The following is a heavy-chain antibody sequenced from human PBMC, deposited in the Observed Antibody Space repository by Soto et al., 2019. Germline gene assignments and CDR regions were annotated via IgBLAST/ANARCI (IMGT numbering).Heavy chain of an antibody. D-gene: IGHD1-26*01. V-gene: IGHV2-5*02. CDR2: IYWDDSK. Sequence: QITLKESGPTLVKPTQTLTLTCTFSGFSLTTDRVGVGWIRQPPGEALEWLAVIYWDDSKTYRPSLESRLTITKDTSKNQVALTMTNMDSLXTATYYCAHAYGGRSLYWGQGTLVTVSS. J-gene: IGHJ4*02. CDR3: AHAYGGRSLY. CDR1: GFSLTTDRVG.